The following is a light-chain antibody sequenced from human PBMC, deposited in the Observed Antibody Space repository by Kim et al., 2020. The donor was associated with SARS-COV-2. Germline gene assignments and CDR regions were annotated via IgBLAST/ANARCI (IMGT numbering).Light chain of an antibody. CDR2: GAS. Sequence: EVLSTQSPGTLSLSPGERAILSCRASQSVSSSYLAWYQHKPGQSPRLLIHGASSRATGVPDRFRGGGSGTDFTLTITRLEPEDFAVYYCQQYGRSSTTFGQGTRLEIK. CDR3: QQYGRSSTT. V-gene: IGKV3-20*01. CDR1: QSVSSSY. J-gene: IGKJ5*01.